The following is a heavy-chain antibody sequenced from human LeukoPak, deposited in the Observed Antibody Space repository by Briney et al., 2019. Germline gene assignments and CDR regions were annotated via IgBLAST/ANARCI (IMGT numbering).Heavy chain of an antibody. J-gene: IGHJ4*02. V-gene: IGHV5-51*01. Sequence: GESLKISCKGSGSRFTSYWIGWVRQMPGKGVEWMGIIYPGDSDTRYSPSLQGQVTISADKSISTAYLQWSSLKASDTAMYYCARPSKNYDFWSGLPGYWGQGTLVTVSS. CDR1: GSRFTSYW. CDR3: ARPSKNYDFWSGLPGY. D-gene: IGHD3-3*01. CDR2: IYPGDSDT.